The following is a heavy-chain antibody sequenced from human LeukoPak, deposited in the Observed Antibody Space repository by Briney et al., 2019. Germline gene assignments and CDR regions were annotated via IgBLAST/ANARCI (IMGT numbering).Heavy chain of an antibody. CDR1: GGSISSSSYY. V-gene: IGHV4-39*07. D-gene: IGHD3-3*01. CDR3: ARYEYYDAGFDP. CDR2: IYYSGST. Sequence: SETLSLTCTVSGGSISSSSYYWGWIRQPPGKGLEWIGSIYYSGSTYYNPSLKSRVTISVDTSKNQFSLKLSSVTAADTAVYYCARYEYYDAGFDPWGQGTLVTVSS. J-gene: IGHJ5*02.